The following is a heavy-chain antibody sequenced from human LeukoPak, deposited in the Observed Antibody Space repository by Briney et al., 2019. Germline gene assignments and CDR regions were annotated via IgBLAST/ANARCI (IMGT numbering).Heavy chain of an antibody. CDR2: INPNSGGT. Sequence: ASVKVSCKASGGTFSSYAISWVRQAPGQGLEWMGRINPNSGGTNYAQKFQGRVTMTRDTSISTAYMELSRLRSDDTAVYYCARSSMVRGVIGYWGQGTLVTVSS. V-gene: IGHV1-2*06. CDR3: ARSSMVRGVIGY. CDR1: GGTFSSYA. D-gene: IGHD3-10*01. J-gene: IGHJ4*02.